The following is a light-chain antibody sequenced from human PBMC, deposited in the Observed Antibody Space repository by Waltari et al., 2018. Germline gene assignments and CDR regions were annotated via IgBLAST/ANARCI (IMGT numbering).Light chain of an antibody. CDR1: QSVSSSY. CDR2: GAS. J-gene: IGKJ1*01. V-gene: IGKV3-20*01. Sequence: EIVLTQSPGTLSLSPGERATHSCRASQSVSSSYLAWYQQKPGQAPRVLIHGASNRATGIPDRFSGSGSGTDFTRTISRLEPEDFAVYYCQQYGSSPWTFGQGTKVEIK. CDR3: QQYGSSPWT.